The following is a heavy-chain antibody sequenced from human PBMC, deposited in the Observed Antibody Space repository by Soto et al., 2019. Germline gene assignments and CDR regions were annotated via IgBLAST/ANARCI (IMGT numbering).Heavy chain of an antibody. V-gene: IGHV1-18*01. CDR3: ARTYYYDSSGYYYFDY. J-gene: IGHJ4*02. CDR1: GYTFTSYG. Sequence: ASVKVSFKASGYTFTSYGIIWLRHAPGQGLEWMGWISAYNGNTNYAQKLQGRVTMTTDTSTSTAYMELSSLRSEDTAVYYCARTYYYDSSGYYYFDYWGQGTLVTVSS. CDR2: ISAYNGNT. D-gene: IGHD3-22*01.